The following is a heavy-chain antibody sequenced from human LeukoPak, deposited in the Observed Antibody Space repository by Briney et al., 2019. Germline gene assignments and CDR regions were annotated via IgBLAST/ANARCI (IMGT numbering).Heavy chain of an antibody. J-gene: IGHJ5*02. V-gene: IGHV3-23*01. CDR1: GFAFSSYA. D-gene: IGHD6-19*01. Sequence: GGSLRLSCAASGFAFSSYAMSWVRLPPGRGPEWVSAISGSGGNTYYADSVKGRFTISRDNSKNTLYLQMGRLRAEDTALYYCANFERTVAGPYNWFDPWGQGTLVTVSS. CDR3: ANFERTVAGPYNWFDP. CDR2: ISGSGGNT.